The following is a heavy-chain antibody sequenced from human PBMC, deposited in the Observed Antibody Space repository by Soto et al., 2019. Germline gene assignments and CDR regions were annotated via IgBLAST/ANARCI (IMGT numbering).Heavy chain of an antibody. CDR3: ARDGLGPATRAGYYCYCGLDF. CDR2: MNPNSGNT. CDR1: GYTFTSYD. V-gene: IGHV1-8*01. Sequence: ASVKVSCKASGYTFTSYDINWVRQATGQGLEWMGWMNPNSGNTGYAQKFQGRVTMTRNTSISTAYMELSSLRSEVTAVYYCARDGLGPATRAGYYCYCGLDFWGQGTTVTVSS. J-gene: IGHJ6*02.